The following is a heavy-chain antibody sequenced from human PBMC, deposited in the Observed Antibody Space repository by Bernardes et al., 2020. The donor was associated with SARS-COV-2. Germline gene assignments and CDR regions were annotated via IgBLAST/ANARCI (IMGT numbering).Heavy chain of an antibody. Sequence: ASVKVSCKASGYTFTSYGISWVRQAPGQGLEWMGWISAYNGNTNYAQKLQGRVTMTTDTSTSTAYMELRSLRSDDTAVYYCARDHAGYYGSGSSFMDVWGQGTTVTVSS. CDR1: GYTFTSYG. J-gene: IGHJ6*02. CDR3: ARDHAGYYGSGSSFMDV. V-gene: IGHV1-18*01. CDR2: ISAYNGNT. D-gene: IGHD3-10*01.